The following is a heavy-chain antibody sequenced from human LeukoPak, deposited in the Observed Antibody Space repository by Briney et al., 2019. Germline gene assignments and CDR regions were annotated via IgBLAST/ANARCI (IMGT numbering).Heavy chain of an antibody. CDR3: ARDRLLWFGESYMDV. CDR2: IYYSGST. J-gene: IGHJ6*03. D-gene: IGHD3-10*01. V-gene: IGHV4-59*01. CDR1: GGSFSGYY. Sequence: PSETLSLTCAVYGGSFSGYYWSWIRQPPGKGLEWIGYIYYSGSTNYNPSLKSRVTISVDTSKNQFSLKLSSVTAADTAVYYCARDRLLWFGESYMDVWGKGTTVTVSS.